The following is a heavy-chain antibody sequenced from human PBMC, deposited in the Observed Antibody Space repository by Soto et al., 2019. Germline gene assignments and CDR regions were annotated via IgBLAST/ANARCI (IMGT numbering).Heavy chain of an antibody. V-gene: IGHV1-8*01. Sequence: QVQLVQSGAEVKKPGASVKVSCKASGYTFTSYDINWVRQATGQGLEWMGWMNPNSGNTGYAQKFQGRVTMTRNTSISTAYMELSGLRSEDTAVYYCAEQYYDFWSGSEWFDPWGQGTLVTVSS. CDR1: GYTFTSYD. CDR2: MNPNSGNT. J-gene: IGHJ5*02. D-gene: IGHD3-3*01. CDR3: AEQYYDFWSGSEWFDP.